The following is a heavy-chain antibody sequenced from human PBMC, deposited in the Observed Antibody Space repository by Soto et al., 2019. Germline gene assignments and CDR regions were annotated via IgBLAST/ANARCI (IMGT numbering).Heavy chain of an antibody. Sequence: GGSLRLSCAASGFTFSSYGMHWVRQAPGKGLEWVAVISYDGSNKYYADSVKGRFTISRDNSKNTLYLQMNSLRAEDTAVYYCAKDTPPWGRLPMDVWGKGTTVTVSS. J-gene: IGHJ6*03. D-gene: IGHD3-16*01. V-gene: IGHV3-30*18. CDR2: ISYDGSNK. CDR1: GFTFSSYG. CDR3: AKDTPPWGRLPMDV.